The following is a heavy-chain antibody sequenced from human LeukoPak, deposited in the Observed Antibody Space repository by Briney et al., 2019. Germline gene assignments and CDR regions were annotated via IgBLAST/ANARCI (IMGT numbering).Heavy chain of an antibody. Sequence: GGSLRLSCAASGFTFGSYAMSWVRQAPGKGLEWVSVINGSGGRTYYAHPVKGRFTISRDNAKNTLFLQMNSLRAEDTAVYYCAKSHWRDSGTYLYYFDYWGQGTLVTVSS. D-gene: IGHD1-26*01. J-gene: IGHJ4*02. CDR3: AKSHWRDSGTYLYYFDY. CDR2: INGSGGRT. CDR1: GFTFGSYA. V-gene: IGHV3-23*01.